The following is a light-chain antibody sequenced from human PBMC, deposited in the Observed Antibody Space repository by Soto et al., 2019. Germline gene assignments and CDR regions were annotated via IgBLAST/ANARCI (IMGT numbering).Light chain of an antibody. CDR1: SSDVGDYNY. Sequence: QSVLTQPASVSGSPGQSITISCTGTSSDVGDYNYVSWYQQYPGKAPKLMIHEVTNRPSGVSNRFSGSKSGNTASLTISGLRAEDEADYYCSSYTSSSTLLFGNGTKVTV. CDR2: EVT. V-gene: IGLV2-14*01. CDR3: SSYTSSSTLL. J-gene: IGLJ1*01.